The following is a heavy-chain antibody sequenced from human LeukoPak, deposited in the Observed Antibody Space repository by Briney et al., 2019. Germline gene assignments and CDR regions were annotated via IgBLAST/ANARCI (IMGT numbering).Heavy chain of an antibody. CDR1: GYTFTGYY. Sequence: ASVKVSCKASGYTFTGYYMHWVRQAPGKGLEWMGGFDPEDGETIYAQKFQGRVTMTEDTSTDTAYMELSSLRSEDTAVYYCATVHSSSWSGLDYWGQGTLVTVSS. D-gene: IGHD6-13*01. CDR2: FDPEDGET. J-gene: IGHJ4*02. V-gene: IGHV1-24*01. CDR3: ATVHSSSWSGLDY.